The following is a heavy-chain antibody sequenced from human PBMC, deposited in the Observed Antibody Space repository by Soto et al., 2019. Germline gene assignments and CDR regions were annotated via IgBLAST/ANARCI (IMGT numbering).Heavy chain of an antibody. CDR1: GYSFTSYW. J-gene: IGHJ6*02. V-gene: IGHV5-10-1*01. Sequence: GESLKISCKGSGYSFTSYWISWVRQMPGKGLEWLGRIDPSDSYTNYSPSFQGHVTISADKSISTAYLQWSSLKASDTAMYYCASFDYYDSSGYDYYYYGMDVWGQGTTVTVSS. D-gene: IGHD3-22*01. CDR2: IDPSDSYT. CDR3: ASFDYYDSSGYDYYYYGMDV.